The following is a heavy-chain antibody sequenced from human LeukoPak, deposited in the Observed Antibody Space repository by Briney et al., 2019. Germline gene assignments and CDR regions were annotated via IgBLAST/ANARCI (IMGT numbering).Heavy chain of an antibody. D-gene: IGHD3-9*01. CDR3: ASGTGYFDLNWIDP. J-gene: IGHJ5*02. CDR1: GFTFSSFS. CDR2: ISTSNTTI. Sequence: PGGSLRLSCAASGFTFSSFSMNWVRQAPGKGLEWVSYISTSNTTIYYADSVKGRFTISRDNAKNSLYLQMNSLRAEDTAVYYCASGTGYFDLNWIDPWGQGTLVTVSS. V-gene: IGHV3-48*04.